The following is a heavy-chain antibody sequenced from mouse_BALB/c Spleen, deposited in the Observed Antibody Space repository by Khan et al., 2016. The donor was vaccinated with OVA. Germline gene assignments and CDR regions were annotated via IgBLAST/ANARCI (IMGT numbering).Heavy chain of an antibody. CDR2: ISSGSGTI. CDR3: AREGTTVVATWDWYFDV. J-gene: IGHJ1*01. CDR1: GFTFSSFG. Sequence: EVELVESGGGLVQPGGSRKLSCAASGFTFSSFGMHWVRQAPERGLEWVAYISSGSGTIYYADTVKGRFTISRDNPKHTLFLQMSSISAEDTTMSCCAREGTTVVATWDWYFDVWGAGTTVTVSS. D-gene: IGHD1-1*01. V-gene: IGHV5-17*02.